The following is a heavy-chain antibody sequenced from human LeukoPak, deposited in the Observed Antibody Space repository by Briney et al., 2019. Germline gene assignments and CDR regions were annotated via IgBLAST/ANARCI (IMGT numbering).Heavy chain of an antibody. Sequence: GRSLRLSCAASGFTFSSYGMHWVRQAPGKGLEWVAVISYDGSNKYYADSVKGRFTIFRDNSKNTLYLQMNSLRAEDTAVYYCSASHHAGAPPDYWGQGTLVTVSS. J-gene: IGHJ4*02. CDR1: GFTFSSYG. CDR2: ISYDGSNK. V-gene: IGHV3-30*03. CDR3: SASHHAGAPPDY. D-gene: IGHD1-26*01.